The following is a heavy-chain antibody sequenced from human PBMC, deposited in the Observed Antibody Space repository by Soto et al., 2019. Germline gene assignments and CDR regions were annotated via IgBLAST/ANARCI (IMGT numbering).Heavy chain of an antibody. D-gene: IGHD2-15*01. V-gene: IGHV6-1*01. CDR3: ARVHCSAGTCLDGLDF. CDR1: GDSVSSNGAC. Sequence: LSLTCVISGDSVSSNGACWNWIRQSPSRGLQWLGRIYYRSKWFHDYAASVESRMAINPDTSRNQFSLQLNYVTPEDTAVYYCARVHCSAGTCLDGLDFWGQGTTVTSP. J-gene: IGHJ6*02. CDR2: IYYRSKWFH.